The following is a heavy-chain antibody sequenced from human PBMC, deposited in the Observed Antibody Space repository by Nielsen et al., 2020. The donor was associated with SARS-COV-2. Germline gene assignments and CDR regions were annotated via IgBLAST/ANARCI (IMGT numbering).Heavy chain of an antibody. CDR3: ARASGSGSLSRPQSVIDY. J-gene: IGHJ4*02. Sequence: ASVKVSCKASGYTFTSYYMHWVRQAPGQGLEWMGIINPSGGSTSYAQKFQGRVTMTRDTSTSTVYMELSSLRSEDTAVYYCARASGSGSLSRPQSVIDYWGQGTLVTVSS. D-gene: IGHD1-26*01. CDR1: GYTFTSYY. V-gene: IGHV1-46*01. CDR2: INPSGGST.